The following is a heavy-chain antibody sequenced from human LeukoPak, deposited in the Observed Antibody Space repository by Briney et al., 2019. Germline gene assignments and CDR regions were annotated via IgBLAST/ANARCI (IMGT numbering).Heavy chain of an antibody. CDR1: GFTFSSYG. V-gene: IGHV3-30*03. D-gene: IGHD1-26*01. J-gene: IGHJ4*02. Sequence: PGGSLRLSCAASGFTFSSYGMHWVRQAPGKGLEWVAVISYDGSNKYYADSVKGRFTISRDNSKNTLYLQMNSLRAEDTAVYYCSVGASGTDLQLDYWGQGTLVTVSS. CDR3: SVGASGTDLQLDY. CDR2: ISYDGSNK.